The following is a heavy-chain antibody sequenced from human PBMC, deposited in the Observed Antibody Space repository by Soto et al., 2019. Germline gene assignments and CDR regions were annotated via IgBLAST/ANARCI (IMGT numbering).Heavy chain of an antibody. V-gene: IGHV4-39*01. CDR3: ARRDWRDIVVVVAAIGSYFDY. J-gene: IGHJ4*02. Sequence: SETLSLTCTVSGGSISSSSYYWGWIRQPPGKGLEWIGSIYYSGSTYYNPSLKSRVTISVDTSKNQFSLKLSSVTAADTAVYYCARRDWRDIVVVVAAIGSYFDYWGQGTLVTVSS. CDR2: IYYSGST. D-gene: IGHD2-15*01. CDR1: GGSISSSSYY.